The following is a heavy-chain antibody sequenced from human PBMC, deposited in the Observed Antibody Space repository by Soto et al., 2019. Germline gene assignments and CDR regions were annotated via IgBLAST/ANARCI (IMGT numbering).Heavy chain of an antibody. Sequence: GASVKVSCKASGYTFTSYYMHWVRQAPGQGLEWMGIINPSGGSTSYAQKFQGRVTMTRDTSTSTVYMELSSLRSEDTAVYYCACASLRVTWNSVRSGWFDPWGQGTLVTVSS. D-gene: IGHD1-7*01. CDR2: INPSGGST. V-gene: IGHV1-46*01. CDR3: ACASLRVTWNSVRSGWFDP. J-gene: IGHJ5*02. CDR1: GYTFTSYY.